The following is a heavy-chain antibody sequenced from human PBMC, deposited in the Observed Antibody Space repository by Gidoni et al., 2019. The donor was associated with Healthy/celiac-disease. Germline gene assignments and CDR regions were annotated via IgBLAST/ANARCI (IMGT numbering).Heavy chain of an antibody. J-gene: IGHJ3*02. CDR3: ARQDHYDFWSGYGPSLKTSGYFAFDI. CDR1: GYSFTSYW. CDR2: IHPGDSDT. D-gene: IGHD3-3*01. Sequence: EVQLVQSGAEVKKPGESLKISCKGSGYSFTSYWIGWVRQMPGKGLEWRGIIHPGDSDTRCSPSFQGQVTISADKSISTAYLQWSSLKASDTAMYYCARQDHYDFWSGYGPSLKTSGYFAFDIWGQGTMVTVSS. V-gene: IGHV5-51*01.